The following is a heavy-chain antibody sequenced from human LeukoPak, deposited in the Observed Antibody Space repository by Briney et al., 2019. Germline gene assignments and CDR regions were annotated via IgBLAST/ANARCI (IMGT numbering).Heavy chain of an antibody. J-gene: IGHJ4*02. CDR1: GFTFSSYS. Sequence: GGSLRLSCAASGFTFSSYSTNWVRQAPGKGLEWVSSISSSSSYIYYADSVKGRFTISRDDAKNSLYLQMNSLRAEDTAVYYCARDFSSGFDYWGQGTLVTASS. CDR2: ISSSSSYI. CDR3: ARDFSSGFDY. V-gene: IGHV3-21*01. D-gene: IGHD3-3*01.